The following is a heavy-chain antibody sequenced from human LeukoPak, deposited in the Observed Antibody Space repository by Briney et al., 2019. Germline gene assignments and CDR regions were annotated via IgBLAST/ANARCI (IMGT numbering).Heavy chain of an antibody. CDR3: ARGGRYSGYYSY. V-gene: IGHV4-4*02. CDR1: GGSISSSNW. Sequence: TSETLSLTCAVSGGSISSSNWWSWVRQPPGKGLEWIGEIYHSGSTNYNPFLKSRVTISVDKSKNQFSLKLSSVTAADTAVYYCARGGRYSGYYSYWGQGTLVTVSS. J-gene: IGHJ4*02. CDR2: IYHSGST. D-gene: IGHD3-22*01.